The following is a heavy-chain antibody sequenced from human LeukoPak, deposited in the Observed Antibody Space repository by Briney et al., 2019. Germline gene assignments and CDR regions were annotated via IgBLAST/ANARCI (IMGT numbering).Heavy chain of an antibody. CDR2: ISGSGGST. V-gene: IGHV3-23*01. Sequence: GGSLRLSCAASGFTFSSYAMSWVRQAPGKGLEWVSAISGSGGSTYYADSVKGRFTISRDNSKNTLYLQMNSLRAEDTAVYYCAKALSIARYYYYMDVWGKGTTVTVSS. CDR1: GFTFSSYA. D-gene: IGHD6-6*01. J-gene: IGHJ6*03. CDR3: AKALSIARYYYYMDV.